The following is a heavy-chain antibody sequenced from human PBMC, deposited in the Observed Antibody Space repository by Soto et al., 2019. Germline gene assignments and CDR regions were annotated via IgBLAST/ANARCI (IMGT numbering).Heavy chain of an antibody. CDR1: GYTFTSYG. CDR2: ISAYNGNT. V-gene: IGHV1-18*04. J-gene: IGHJ4*02. Sequence: ASVKVSCKASGYTFTSYGISWVRQAPGQGLEWMGWISAYNGNTNYAQKLQGRVTMTTDTSTSTAYMELRSLRSDDTAVYYCARNNSANHCWLPDYWGQGTLVTVSS. CDR3: ARNNSANHCWLPDY. D-gene: IGHD3-22*01.